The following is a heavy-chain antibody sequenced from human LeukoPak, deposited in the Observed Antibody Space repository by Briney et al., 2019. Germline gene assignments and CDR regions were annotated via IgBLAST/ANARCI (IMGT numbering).Heavy chain of an antibody. CDR2: IYHSGST. D-gene: IGHD2-2*01. J-gene: IGHJ4*02. CDR1: GYSISSGYY. V-gene: IGHV4-38-2*01. CDR3: ARVWCSSTSCYYFDY. Sequence: SETLSLTCAVSGYSISSGYYWGWIRQPPGKGLEWIGSIYHSGSTYYNPSLKSRVTISVDTSKNQFSLKLSSVTAADTAVYYCARVWCSSTSCYYFDYWGRGTLVTVSS.